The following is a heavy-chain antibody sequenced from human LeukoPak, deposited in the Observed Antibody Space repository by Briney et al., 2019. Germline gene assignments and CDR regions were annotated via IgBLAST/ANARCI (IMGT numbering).Heavy chain of an antibody. CDR1: GFTFSSYS. Sequence: GKSLRLSCAASGFTFSSYSMNWVRQAPGKGLEWVSSISSSSSYIYYADSVKGRFTISRDNAKNSLYLQMNSLRAEDTAVYYCARAQGFGELFAHWGQGTLVTVSS. D-gene: IGHD3-10*01. V-gene: IGHV3-21*01. J-gene: IGHJ4*02. CDR2: ISSSSSYI. CDR3: ARAQGFGELFAH.